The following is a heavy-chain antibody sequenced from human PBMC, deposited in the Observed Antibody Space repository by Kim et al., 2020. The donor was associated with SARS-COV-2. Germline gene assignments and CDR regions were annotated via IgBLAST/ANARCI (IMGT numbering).Heavy chain of an antibody. CDR2: IKSKTDGGTT. V-gene: IGHV3-15*01. CDR1: GFTFSNAW. J-gene: IGHJ4*02. CDR3: TTVSVFYGSGRGGGY. Sequence: GGSLRLSCAASGFTFSNAWMSWVRQAPGKGLEWVGRIKSKTDGGTTDYAAPVKGRFTISRDDSKNTLYLQMNSLKTEDTAVYYCTTVSVFYGSGRGGGYWGQGTLVTVSS. D-gene: IGHD3-10*01.